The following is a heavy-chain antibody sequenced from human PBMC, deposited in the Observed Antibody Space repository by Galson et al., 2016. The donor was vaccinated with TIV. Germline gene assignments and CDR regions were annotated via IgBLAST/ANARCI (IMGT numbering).Heavy chain of an antibody. V-gene: IGHV3-7*01. CDR3: ARMLFEIVGAPAATPTGYFHP. CDR2: INQGGSEK. CDR1: RFSFNTYW. Sequence: SLRLSCAASRFSFNTYWMSWPRQAPGKGLEWVASINQGGSEKDYVNSVKGRFTISRDNAQNSLYLQMDSLRAEDTAVYYCARMLFEIVGAPAATPTGYFHPWGQGTLGTVSS. J-gene: IGHJ5*02. D-gene: IGHD2-2*01.